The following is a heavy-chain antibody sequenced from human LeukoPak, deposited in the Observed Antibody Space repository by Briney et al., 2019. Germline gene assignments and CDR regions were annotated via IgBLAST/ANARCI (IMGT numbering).Heavy chain of an antibody. V-gene: IGHV3-30*02. J-gene: IGHJ5*02. CDR3: ARIWSTDPEVWFDP. CDR1: GFTFSSYG. D-gene: IGHD3-3*01. CDR2: IRYDGSNK. Sequence: PGGSLRLSCAASGFTFSSYGMHWVRQAPGKGLEWVAFIRYDGSNKYYADSVKGRFTISRDNSKNTLYLQMNSLRAEDTAVYYCARIWSTDPEVWFDPWGQGTLVTVSS.